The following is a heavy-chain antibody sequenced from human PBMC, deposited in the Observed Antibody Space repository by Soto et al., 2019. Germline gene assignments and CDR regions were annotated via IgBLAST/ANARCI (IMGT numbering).Heavy chain of an antibody. Sequence: LSPPCNVCGGSISSGGYYWSWIRPHPEKGLEWIGYIYYSGSTYYNPSLKSRVTISVDTSKNQFSLKLSSVTAADTAVYYCARAGLHSVVVPAAMGWFDPWGQGTLVVVSS. D-gene: IGHD2-2*01. CDR1: GGSISSGGYY. CDR2: IYYSGST. CDR3: ARAGLHSVVVPAAMGWFDP. V-gene: IGHV4-31*03. J-gene: IGHJ5*02.